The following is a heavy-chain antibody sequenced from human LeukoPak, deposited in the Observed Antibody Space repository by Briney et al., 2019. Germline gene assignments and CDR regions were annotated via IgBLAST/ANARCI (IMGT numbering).Heavy chain of an antibody. D-gene: IGHD1-26*01. CDR2: MNPNSGNT. CDR3: ASSDPASGTLDY. V-gene: IGHV1-8*02. CDR1: GDSFTSYD. Sequence: ASVKVPCKASGDSFTSYDINWVRQATGQGLEWMGWMNPNSGNTAYAQKFQGRVSMTRNTSISTAYMELSSLRSEDTAVYYCASSDPASGTLDYWGQGTLVTVSS. J-gene: IGHJ4*02.